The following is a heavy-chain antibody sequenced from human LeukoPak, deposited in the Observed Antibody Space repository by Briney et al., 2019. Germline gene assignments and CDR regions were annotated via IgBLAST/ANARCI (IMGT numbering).Heavy chain of an antibody. CDR1: GYTFTGYY. J-gene: IGHJ6*03. CDR2: INPNSGGT. D-gene: IGHD4-17*01. V-gene: IGHV1-2*02. CDR3: AREGAFNGDYAGVTALDYYYYYMDV. Sequence: ASVKVSCKASGYTFTGYYMHWVRQAPGQGLEWMGWINPNSGGTNYAQKFQGRVTMTGDTSISTAYMELSRLRSDDTAVYYCAREGAFNGDYAGVTALDYYYYYMDVWSKGTTVTVSS.